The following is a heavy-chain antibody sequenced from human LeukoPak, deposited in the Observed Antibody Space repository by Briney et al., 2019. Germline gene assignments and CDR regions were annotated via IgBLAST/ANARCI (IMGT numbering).Heavy chain of an antibody. V-gene: IGHV3-15*01. CDR2: IKSKTDGGTT. D-gene: IGHD4-17*01. CDR3: TTVMDGDLDIDY. J-gene: IGHJ4*02. Sequence: GGSLRLSCAACGFTFSNAWMSGVRQAPGKGLEWVGRIKSKTDGGTTDYAAPVKGRFTISRDDSKNTLYLQMNSLKTEDTAVYYCTTVMDGDLDIDYWGQGTLVTVSS. CDR1: GFTFSNAW.